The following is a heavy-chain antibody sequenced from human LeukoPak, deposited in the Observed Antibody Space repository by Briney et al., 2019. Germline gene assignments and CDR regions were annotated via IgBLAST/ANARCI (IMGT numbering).Heavy chain of an antibody. Sequence: ASVKVSYKASGYTFTGYYMHWVRQAPGQGLEWMGRINPNSGGTNYAQKFQGRVTMTRDTSISTAYMDLSRLRSDDTAVYHCAREPLDSSSWSYYFDYWGQGTLVTVSS. J-gene: IGHJ4*02. CDR1: GYTFTGYY. CDR2: INPNSGGT. V-gene: IGHV1-2*06. CDR3: AREPLDSSSWSYYFDY. D-gene: IGHD6-13*01.